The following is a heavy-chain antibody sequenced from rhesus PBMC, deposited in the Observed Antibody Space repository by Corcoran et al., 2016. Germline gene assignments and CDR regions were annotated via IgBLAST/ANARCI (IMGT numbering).Heavy chain of an antibody. CDR3: ARAGIATDFDF. Sequence: QGQLQESGPGLVKPSETLSLTCAVSGASVSGTYWTWLRQAPGKGLEWLGRSSGSGTTTAYNPSLKSRVAISMDTSRNQISLKLDSVTAADTAIYYCARAGIATDFDFWGQGLLVTVSS. CDR2: SSGSGTTT. D-gene: IGHD5-36*01. J-gene: IGHJ4*01. CDR1: GASVSGTY. V-gene: IGHV4S2*01.